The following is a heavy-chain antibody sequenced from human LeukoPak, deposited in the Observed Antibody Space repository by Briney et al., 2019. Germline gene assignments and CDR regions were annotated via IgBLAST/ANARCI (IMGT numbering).Heavy chain of an antibody. Sequence: SETLSLTCTVSGGSISSYYWSWLRQPAGKGLEWIGRIYTSGSTNYNPSLKSRVTISVDTSKNQFSLKLTSLTAADTAVYSCTRDSNYDSSGYYSVPDYWGQGTLVTVSS. CDR1: GGSISSYY. J-gene: IGHJ4*02. V-gene: IGHV4-4*07. CDR3: TRDSNYDSSGYYSVPDY. D-gene: IGHD3-22*01. CDR2: IYTSGST.